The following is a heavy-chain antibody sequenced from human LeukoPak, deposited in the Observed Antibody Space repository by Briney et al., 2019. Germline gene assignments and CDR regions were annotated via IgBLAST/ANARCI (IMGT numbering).Heavy chain of an antibody. Sequence: GGSLRLSCAASGFTFSNYWMHWVRHAPGKGLVWVSRINSDGINTSYADSVKGRFTISRDNARNTLNLQMNSLRAEDTAVYYCARDLGQYYDTSDNWFDPWGQGTLVTVSS. V-gene: IGHV3-74*01. CDR2: INSDGINT. CDR1: GFTFSNYW. D-gene: IGHD3-22*01. J-gene: IGHJ5*02. CDR3: ARDLGQYYDTSDNWFDP.